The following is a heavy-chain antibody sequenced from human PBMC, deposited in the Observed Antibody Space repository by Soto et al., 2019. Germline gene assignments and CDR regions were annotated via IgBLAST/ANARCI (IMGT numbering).Heavy chain of an antibody. Sequence: EASVKVSCKASGGTFSSYAISWVRQAPGQGLEWMGGIIPIFGTANYAQKFQGRVTITADESTSTAYMELSSLRSEDTAVYYCARDRYYDSSGPRDDAFDIWGQGTMVTVSS. J-gene: IGHJ3*02. CDR2: IIPIFGTA. CDR3: ARDRYYDSSGPRDDAFDI. D-gene: IGHD3-22*01. V-gene: IGHV1-69*13. CDR1: GGTFSSYA.